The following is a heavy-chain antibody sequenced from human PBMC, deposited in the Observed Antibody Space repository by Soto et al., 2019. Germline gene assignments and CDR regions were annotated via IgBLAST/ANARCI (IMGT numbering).Heavy chain of an antibody. V-gene: IGHV4-38-2*02. Sequence: LSLTCSVSGFAISRGYYWSWVRQPPGKGLEWIGSIYPSVSSYHNPSLATRLRLSIDTSKNQFTLNLTSVTAADTALYFCAREKVGTTFFDNWGQGIQVTVSS. D-gene: IGHD1-1*01. CDR3: AREKVGTTFFDN. CDR1: GFAISRGYY. CDR2: IYPSVSS. J-gene: IGHJ4*02.